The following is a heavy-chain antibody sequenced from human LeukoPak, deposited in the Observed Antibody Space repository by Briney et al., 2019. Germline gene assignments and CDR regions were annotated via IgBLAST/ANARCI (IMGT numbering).Heavy chain of an antibody. V-gene: IGHV3-23*01. D-gene: IGHD2-15*01. Sequence: GGSLRLSCAASGFTFSSYAMSWVRQAPGKGLEWVSAISGSGGSTYYADSVKGRFTISRDNSKNTLYLQMNSLRAEDTAVYYCARDLEEIVVVVAATPAGFPAGPYNWFDPWGQGTLVTVSS. CDR3: ARDLEEIVVVVAATPAGFPAGPYNWFDP. CDR2: ISGSGGST. J-gene: IGHJ5*02. CDR1: GFTFSSYA.